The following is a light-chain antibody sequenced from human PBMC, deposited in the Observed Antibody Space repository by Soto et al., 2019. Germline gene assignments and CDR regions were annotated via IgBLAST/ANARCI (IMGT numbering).Light chain of an antibody. Sequence: DILMTQSPDSLALSLGDRATINCKSSQSVLSSADNNNYLAWYQHKSGQPPKLLIYWASTRESGVPDRFSGSGSGTDFTLTISSLQAEDVAVYYCQQSYSSPITFGQGTRLDIK. J-gene: IGKJ5*01. CDR1: QSVLSSADNNNY. V-gene: IGKV4-1*01. CDR2: WAS. CDR3: QQSYSSPIT.